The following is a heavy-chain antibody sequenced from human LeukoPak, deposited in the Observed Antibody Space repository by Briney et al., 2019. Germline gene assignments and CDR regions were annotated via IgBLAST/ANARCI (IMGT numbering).Heavy chain of an antibody. CDR1: GGSISSCF. D-gene: IGHD3-9*01. CDR2: IYDSGST. CDR3: ARHKATQTFACDIRV. Sequence: PSETLSDTCTVFGGSISSCFGNWIRQPPGKGLEWIGYIYDSGSTNYNPSLKSRVTISVHTSKNQFSLKLSSVTAADTAVYYCARHKATQTFACDIRVWRQGTTVTVSS. V-gene: IGHV4-59*08. J-gene: IGHJ6*02.